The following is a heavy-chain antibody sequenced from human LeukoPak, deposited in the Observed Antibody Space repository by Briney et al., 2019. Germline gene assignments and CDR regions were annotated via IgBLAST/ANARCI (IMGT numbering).Heavy chain of an antibody. Sequence: GGSLRLSCADSGFTFTKYWMSWVRQAPGKGPEWASIIYSGGTTYYADSVKGRFTISRDNSKNTLYLQMNSLRAEDTAVYYCARPSSGPSDYWGQGTLVTVSS. D-gene: IGHD5-12*01. CDR2: IYSGGTT. CDR3: ARPSSGPSDY. CDR1: GFTFTKYW. J-gene: IGHJ4*02. V-gene: IGHV3-53*01.